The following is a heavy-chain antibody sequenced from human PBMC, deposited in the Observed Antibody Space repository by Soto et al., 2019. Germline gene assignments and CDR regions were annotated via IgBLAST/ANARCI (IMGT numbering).Heavy chain of an antibody. V-gene: IGHV3-11*01. J-gene: IGHJ6*02. CDR2: ITGTSDSI. CDR3: ARDFRNKGMDV. Sequence: GWSLRLSCVDSVFSLSDYYMAWIRQAPGKGLEWLSYITGTSDSIHYADSVRGRFIISRDNAKNSLYLKMNSLRVDDTAVYYCARDFRNKGMDVWGQGTTVTVS. CDR1: VFSLSDYY.